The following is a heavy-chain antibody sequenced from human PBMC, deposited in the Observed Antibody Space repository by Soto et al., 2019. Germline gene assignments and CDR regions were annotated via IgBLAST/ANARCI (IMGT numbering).Heavy chain of an antibody. CDR3: ARTNTRVISSTLFDY. CDR1: GYSFTSYW. Sequence: GESLKISCKGSGYSFTSYWIGWVRQMPGKGLEWMGIIYPGDSDTRYSPSFQGQVTISADKSISTAYLQWSSLKASDTAMYYCARTNTRVISSTLFDYWGQGTLVPVSS. V-gene: IGHV5-51*01. D-gene: IGHD3-22*01. J-gene: IGHJ4*02. CDR2: IYPGDSDT.